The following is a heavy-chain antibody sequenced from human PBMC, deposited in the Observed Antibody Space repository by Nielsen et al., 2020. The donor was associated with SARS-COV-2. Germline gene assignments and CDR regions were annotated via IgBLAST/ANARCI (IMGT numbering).Heavy chain of an antibody. Sequence: GESLKISCAASGFTFSSYSMNWVRQAPGKGLEWVSSISSSSYIYYADSVKGRFTISRDNAKNSLYLQMNSLRAEDTAVYYCARRATGGMDVWGQGTTVTVSS. V-gene: IGHV3-21*01. CDR1: GFTFSSYS. CDR2: ISSSSYI. CDR3: ARRATGGMDV. J-gene: IGHJ6*02.